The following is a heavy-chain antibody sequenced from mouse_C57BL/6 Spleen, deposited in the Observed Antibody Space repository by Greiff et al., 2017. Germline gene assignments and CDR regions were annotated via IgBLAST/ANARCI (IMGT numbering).Heavy chain of an antibody. Sequence: QVQLQQPGAELVMPGASVKLSCKASGYTFTSYWMHWVKQRPGQGLEWIGEIDPYDSYTNYNQKFKGKATLTVDKSSSTAYMQLSSLTSEDSAVYYFARSVFYVRSLYYFDYWGQGTHLTVSS. CDR1: GYTFTSYW. V-gene: IGHV1-69*01. CDR3: ARSVFYVRSLYYFDY. J-gene: IGHJ2*01. D-gene: IGHD1-1*01. CDR2: IDPYDSYT.